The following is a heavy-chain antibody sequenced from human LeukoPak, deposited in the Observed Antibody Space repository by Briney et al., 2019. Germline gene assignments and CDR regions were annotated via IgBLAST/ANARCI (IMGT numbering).Heavy chain of an antibody. Sequence: QPGGSLRLSCAASGFTFSAYSMNWVRQAPGKGLDWVSYISSRSFTIYYADSVKGRFTISRDNAKNSLYLEMNSLRDEDTAVYYCARSVIAVAGYDAFDIWGQGTVVTVPS. CDR3: ARSVIAVAGYDAFDI. J-gene: IGHJ3*02. CDR1: GFTFSAYS. D-gene: IGHD6-19*01. V-gene: IGHV3-48*02. CDR2: ISSRSFTI.